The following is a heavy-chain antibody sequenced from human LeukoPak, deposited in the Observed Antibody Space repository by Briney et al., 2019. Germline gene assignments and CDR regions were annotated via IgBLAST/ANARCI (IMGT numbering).Heavy chain of an antibody. CDR2: IHYSGNT. CDR1: GGSVSSGNW. D-gene: IGHD3-10*01. J-gene: IGHJ5*01. CDR3: ARGALRFGEFSSPRYNWFDP. V-gene: IGHV4-4*02. Sequence: SETLSLTCAVSGGSVSSGNWWSWVRQTPGKGLEWIGEIHYSGNTNYNPSLKSRLTMSLDKSRDNFSLKLRSATAADTAVYYCARGALRFGEFSSPRYNWFDPWGQGTLVTVSS.